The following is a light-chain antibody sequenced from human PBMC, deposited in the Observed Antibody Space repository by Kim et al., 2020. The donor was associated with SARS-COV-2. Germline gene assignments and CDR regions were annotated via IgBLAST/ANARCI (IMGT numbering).Light chain of an antibody. Sequence: ELTQPPSASGTPGQRVTISCSGSNSNVGPNYVYWYQQLPGTTPKLLIFKNDQRPSGVPDRFSGSKSGSSASLASSGLRSEDEADYYCATWDDSLGAWVFGGGTQLTVL. V-gene: IGLV1-47*01. CDR1: NSNVGPNY. J-gene: IGLJ3*02. CDR2: KND. CDR3: ATWDDSLGAWV.